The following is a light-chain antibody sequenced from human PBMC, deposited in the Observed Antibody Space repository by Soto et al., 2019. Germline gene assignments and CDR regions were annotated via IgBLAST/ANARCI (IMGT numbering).Light chain of an antibody. CDR1: QSISFY. V-gene: IGKV1-39*01. J-gene: IGKJ1*01. CDR3: NQSYGSSWT. Sequence: DIQMTQSPISLSASVGDRVTITCRASQSISFYLNWYQQKPGNAPKLLISAASTLESGVPSRFSGSGSGTDFALTINSLQPEDFATYFCNQSYGSSWTFGQGPKVEIK. CDR2: AAS.